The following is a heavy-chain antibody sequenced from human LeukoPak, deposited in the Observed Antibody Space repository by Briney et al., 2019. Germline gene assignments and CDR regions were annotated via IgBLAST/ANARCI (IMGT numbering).Heavy chain of an antibody. D-gene: IGHD1-26*01. CDR3: ARESGSYEAYFDY. CDR2: IFPIFATA. Sequence: SVKVSCKASGGTFSSYAISWVRQAPGQGLEWMGRIFPIFATANYAQKFQGRVTITADESTSTAYKELSSLRSEDTAVYYCARESGSYEAYFDYWGQGTLVTVSS. J-gene: IGHJ4*02. V-gene: IGHV1-69*13. CDR1: GGTFSSYA.